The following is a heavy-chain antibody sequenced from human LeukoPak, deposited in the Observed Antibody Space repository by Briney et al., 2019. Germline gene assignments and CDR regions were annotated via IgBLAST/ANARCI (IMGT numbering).Heavy chain of an antibody. CDR3: ARDRDSSGWTNWFDP. D-gene: IGHD6-19*01. J-gene: IGHJ5*02. CDR1: GYTFTSYY. Sequence: ASVKVSCKASGYTFTSYYMHWVLQAPGQRLESMGIINPSGGGTSYAQKFQGRVTMTREASKSTVYMELSSPRSEDTAVDYCARDRDSSGWTNWFDPWGQGTLVTVSS. CDR2: INPSGGGT. V-gene: IGHV1-46*01.